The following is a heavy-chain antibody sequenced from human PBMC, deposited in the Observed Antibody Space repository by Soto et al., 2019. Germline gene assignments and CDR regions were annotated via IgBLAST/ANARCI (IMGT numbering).Heavy chain of an antibody. CDR3: AKDLREVTMIVVVIMDY. V-gene: IGHV3-23*01. Sequence: LRLSCAASGFTFSSYAMGWVRQAPGKGLEWVSSISGSGDTTYYADSVKGRFTISRDNSKNTLYLEMNSLRAEDTAVYYCAKDLREVTMIVVVIMDYWGQGTLVTVSS. CDR2: ISGSGDTT. J-gene: IGHJ4*02. D-gene: IGHD3-22*01. CDR1: GFTFSSYA.